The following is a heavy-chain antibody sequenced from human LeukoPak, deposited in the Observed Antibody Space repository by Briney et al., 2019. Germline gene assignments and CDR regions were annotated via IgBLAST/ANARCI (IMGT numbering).Heavy chain of an antibody. V-gene: IGHV3-20*01. CDR2: INWNGGST. CDR3: ARDLDMVAASYDAFDI. D-gene: IGHD2-15*01. J-gene: IGHJ3*02. Sequence: AGGSLRLSCAVSGLIVSSNYMSWVRQAPGKGLEWVSGINWNGGSTGYADSVKGRFTISRDNAKNSLYLQMNSLRAEDTALYHCARDLDMVAASYDAFDIWGQGTMVTVSS. CDR1: GLIVSSNY.